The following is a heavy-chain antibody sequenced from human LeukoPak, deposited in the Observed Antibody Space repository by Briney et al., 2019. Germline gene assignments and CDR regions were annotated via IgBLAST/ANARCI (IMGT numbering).Heavy chain of an antibody. CDR1: GYSISSGYH. Sequence: PSETLSLTCTVSGYSISSGYHWDWIRQPPGKGLEWIGSIHRSGSTYYNPSLKSRVTISLDTSKNQFSLKLCSVTAADTAVYYCARVDWNPDYWGQGTLVTVSS. D-gene: IGHD1-1*01. V-gene: IGHV4-38-2*02. J-gene: IGHJ4*02. CDR3: ARVDWNPDY. CDR2: IHRSGST.